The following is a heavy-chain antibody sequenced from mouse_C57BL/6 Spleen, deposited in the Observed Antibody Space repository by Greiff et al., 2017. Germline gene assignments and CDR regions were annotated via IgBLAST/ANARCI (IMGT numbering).Heavy chain of an antibody. V-gene: IGHV5-9-1*02. CDR3: TRVYYGSSYGNDAMDY. D-gene: IGHD1-1*01. CDR2: ISSGGDYI. Sequence: EVKLVESGEGLVKPGGSLKLSCAASGFTFSSYAMSWVRQTPEKRLEWVAYISSGGDYIYYADTVKGRFTLSRANARNTLYLQMSSLKSEDTAMYYCTRVYYGSSYGNDAMDYWGQGTSVTVSS. CDR1: GFTFSSYA. J-gene: IGHJ4*01.